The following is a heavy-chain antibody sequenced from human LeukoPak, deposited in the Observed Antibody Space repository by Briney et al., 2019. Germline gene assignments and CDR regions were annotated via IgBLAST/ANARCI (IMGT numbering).Heavy chain of an antibody. V-gene: IGHV6-1*01. Sequence: SQTLSLTCAISGDSVSSNSAAWNWIRQSPSRGLEWLGRTYYRSKWYNDYAVSVKSRITINPDTSKNQFSLQLNSVTPEDTAVYYCAREGGSGSPVHDAFDIWGQGTMVTVSS. J-gene: IGHJ3*02. CDR2: TYYRSKWYN. CDR1: GDSVSSNSAA. CDR3: AREGGSGSPVHDAFDI. D-gene: IGHD3-10*01.